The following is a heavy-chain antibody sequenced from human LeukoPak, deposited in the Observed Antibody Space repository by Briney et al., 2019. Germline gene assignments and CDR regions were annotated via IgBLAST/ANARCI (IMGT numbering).Heavy chain of an antibody. J-gene: IGHJ6*02. CDR1: GYTFTSYG. Sequence: GASVKVSCKASGYTFTSYGISWVRQAPGQGLEWMGWISAYNGNTNYAQKLQGRVTMTTDTSTSTAYMELRSLRSDDTAVYYCASPSNWNYYYYGMDVWGQGTTVTVSS. CDR2: ISAYNGNT. D-gene: IGHD1-20*01. V-gene: IGHV1-18*01. CDR3: ASPSNWNYYYYGMDV.